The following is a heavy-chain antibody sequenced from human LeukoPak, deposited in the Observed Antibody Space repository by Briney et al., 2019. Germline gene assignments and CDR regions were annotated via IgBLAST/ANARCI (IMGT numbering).Heavy chain of an antibody. J-gene: IGHJ3*02. CDR2: ISSSSSTI. V-gene: IGHV3-48*01. Sequence: GGSLRLSCAASGFTFSSYSMNWVRQAPGKGLEWVSYISSSSSTIYYADSVKGRFTISRDNAKNSLYLQMNSLRAEDTAVYYCATLLWGNDAFDIWGQGTMVTVSS. CDR3: ATLLWGNDAFDI. CDR1: GFTFSSYS. D-gene: IGHD2-21*01.